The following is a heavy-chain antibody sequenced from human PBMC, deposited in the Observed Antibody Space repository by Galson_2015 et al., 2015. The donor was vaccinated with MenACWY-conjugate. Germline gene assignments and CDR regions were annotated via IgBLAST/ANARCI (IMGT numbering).Heavy chain of an antibody. CDR2: VYSGGGT. CDR3: AREDTCGVGTYRDASYYYGLDV. J-gene: IGHJ6*02. Sequence: ETLSLTCTVSGDSIGSLSYNWAWIRQSPGKGLEWIGNVYSGGGTHYNPSLKSRVTITVDTSKNEFSLKLTAVTAADTAIYYCAREDTCGVGTYRDASYYYGLDVWGQGTTVTVSS. V-gene: IGHV4-39*07. CDR1: GDSIGSLSYN. D-gene: IGHD3-16*02.